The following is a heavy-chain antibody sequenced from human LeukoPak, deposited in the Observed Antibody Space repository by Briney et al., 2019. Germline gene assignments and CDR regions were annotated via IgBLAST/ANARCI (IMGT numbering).Heavy chain of an antibody. J-gene: IGHJ4*02. CDR1: GFTFSSYA. CDR2: IRYDGSNK. D-gene: IGHD2-21*02. V-gene: IGHV3-30*02. CDR3: ARGDLVVTLEGPIDY. Sequence: PGGSLRLSCAVSGFTFSSYAMHWVRQAPGKGLEWVAFIRYDGSNKYYADSVKGRFTISRDNSKNTLYLQMNSLRAEDTAVYYCARGDLVVTLEGPIDYWGQGTLVTVSS.